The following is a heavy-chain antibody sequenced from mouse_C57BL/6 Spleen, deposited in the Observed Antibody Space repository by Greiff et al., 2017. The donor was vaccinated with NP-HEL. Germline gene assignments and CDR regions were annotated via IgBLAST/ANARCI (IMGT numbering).Heavy chain of an antibody. Sequence: VQLQQSGPGLVQPSQSLSITCTVSGFSLTSYGVHWVRQSPGKGLEWLGVIWSGGSTDYNAAFISRLSISKDNSKSQVFFKMNSLQAEDTAIYYCARGGDLRRYAMDYWGQGTSVTVSS. CDR3: ARGGDLRRYAMDY. CDR2: IWSGGST. D-gene: IGHD2-12*01. CDR1: GFSLTSYG. V-gene: IGHV2-2*01. J-gene: IGHJ4*01.